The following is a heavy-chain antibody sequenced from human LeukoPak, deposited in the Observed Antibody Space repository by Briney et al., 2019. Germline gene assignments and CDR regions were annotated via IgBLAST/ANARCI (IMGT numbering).Heavy chain of an antibody. J-gene: IGHJ3*02. CDR2: IYYSGST. D-gene: IGHD6-6*01. V-gene: IGHV4-30-4*08. CDR3: ARDLMTLVAFDI. Sequence: SETLSLTCTVSGGPISSGDYYWSWIRQPPGKGLEWIGYIYYSGSTDYNPSLKSRVTISVDTSKNQFSLKLSSVTAADTAVYYCARDLMTLVAFDIWGQGTMVTVSS. CDR1: GGPISSGDYY.